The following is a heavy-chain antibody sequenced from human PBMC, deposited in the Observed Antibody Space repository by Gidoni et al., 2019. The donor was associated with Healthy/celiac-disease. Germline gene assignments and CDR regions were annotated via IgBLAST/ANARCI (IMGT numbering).Heavy chain of an antibody. CDR3: ARDYLGNWFDP. CDR1: GGSVSSGSYY. D-gene: IGHD7-27*01. J-gene: IGHJ5*02. V-gene: IGHV4-61*01. Sequence: QVQLQESGPGRVKPSETLSLTRTVSGGSVSSGSYYCSWIRQPPGKGLEWIGYIDYSGSTNYNPSLKRRVTISVDTSKNQFSLKLSSVTAADAAVYYCARDYLGNWFDPWGQGTLVTVSS. CDR2: IDYSGST.